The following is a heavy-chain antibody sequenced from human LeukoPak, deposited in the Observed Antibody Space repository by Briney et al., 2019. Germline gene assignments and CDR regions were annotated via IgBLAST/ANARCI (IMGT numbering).Heavy chain of an antibody. CDR2: NNAGVNT. D-gene: IGHD3-10*01. CDR1: GFTFRDYG. CDR3: AKEVIVN. V-gene: IGHV3-23*01. Sequence: GGSLRLSCAASGFTFRDYGMSWVRQAPGKGLEWVSSNNAGVNTHYADSVKGRFTISRDNSKKTLYLQMNSLRAEDTAVYYCAKEVIVNWGQGTLVTVSS. J-gene: IGHJ4*02.